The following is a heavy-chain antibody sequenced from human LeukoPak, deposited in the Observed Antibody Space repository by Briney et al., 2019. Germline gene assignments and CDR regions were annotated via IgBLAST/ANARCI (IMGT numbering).Heavy chain of an antibody. CDR3: AREEWLSYYYFDY. J-gene: IGHJ4*02. CDR2: IKQDGSEK. D-gene: IGHD3-3*01. V-gene: IGHV3-7*01. CDR1: GFTFSSYW. Sequence: PGGSLRLSCAASGFTFSSYWMSWVRQAPGKGLEWVANIKQDGSEKYYVDSVKGRFTISRDNAKNSLYLQMNSLRAGDTVVYYCAREEWLSYYYFDYWGQGTLVTVSS.